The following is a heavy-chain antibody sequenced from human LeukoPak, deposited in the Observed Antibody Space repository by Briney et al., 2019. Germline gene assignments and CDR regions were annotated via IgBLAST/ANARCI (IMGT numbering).Heavy chain of an antibody. CDR3: ARDRGDSYGYWYFDL. D-gene: IGHD5-18*01. V-gene: IGHV4-59*01. CDR1: GGSISSYY. Sequence: PSETLSLTCTVSGGSISSYYWSWIRQPPGKGLEWIGYIYYSGSTNYNPSLKSRVTISVDTSKNQFSLKLSSVTAADTAVYYCARDRGDSYGYWYFDLWGRGTLVTVSS. J-gene: IGHJ2*01. CDR2: IYYSGST.